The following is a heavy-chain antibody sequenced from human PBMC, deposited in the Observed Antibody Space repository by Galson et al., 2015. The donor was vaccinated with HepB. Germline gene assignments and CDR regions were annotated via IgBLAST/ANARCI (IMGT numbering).Heavy chain of an antibody. D-gene: IGHD5-24*01. Sequence: YSPSFQGQVTISADKSISTAYLQWSSLKASDTAMYYCASGDGYTKGDYWGQGTLVTVSS. CDR3: ASGDGYTKGDY. J-gene: IGHJ4*02. V-gene: IGHV5-51*01.